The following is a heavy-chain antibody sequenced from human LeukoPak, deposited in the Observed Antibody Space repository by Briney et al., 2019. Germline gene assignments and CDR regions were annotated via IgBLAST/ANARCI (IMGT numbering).Heavy chain of an antibody. V-gene: IGHV4-39*01. CDR3: VRQGLAMTGGGWFDP. CDR2: VSYTGST. J-gene: IGHJ5*02. Sequence: SETLSLTCTVSGDSISSSTYYWGWIRQPPGKGLEWLGNVSYTGSTYYNPSLKSRLIFSVDTSKNQFSLRLTSVTAADTAFYYCVRQGLAMTGGGWFDPWGQGTLVTVSS. CDR1: GDSISSSTYY. D-gene: IGHD2-8*02.